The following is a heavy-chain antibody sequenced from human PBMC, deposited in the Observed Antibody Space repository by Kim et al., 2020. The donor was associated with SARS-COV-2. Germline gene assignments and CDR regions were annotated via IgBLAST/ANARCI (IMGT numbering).Heavy chain of an antibody. CDR2: FYYSGIT. Sequence: SETLSLTCTVSGGSISSSSYYWGRIRQPPGQGLVWIGSFYYSGITYYNSSLKSRVTISVDTSKNQFPLKLSLVPAADTAVYYLARVGGSGCYDYVWGSYRQHSKSMWGQRTLVTVSS. CDR1: GGSISSSSYY. J-gene: IGHJ4*02. CDR3: ARVGGSGCYDYVWGSYRQHSKSM. D-gene: IGHD3-16*02. V-gene: IGHV4-39*06.